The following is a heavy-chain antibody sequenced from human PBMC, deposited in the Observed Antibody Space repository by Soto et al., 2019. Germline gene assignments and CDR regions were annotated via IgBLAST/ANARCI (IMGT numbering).Heavy chain of an antibody. CDR1: GGTFSSYA. CDR3: GNRLAQKKHPYYYYYGMDV. V-gene: IGHV1-69*13. D-gene: IGHD6-19*01. J-gene: IGHJ6*02. Sequence: ASVKVSCKASGGTFSSYAISWVRQAPGQGLEWMGGIIPIFGTANYAQKFQGRVTITADESTSTAYMELSSLRSEDTAVYYCGNRLAQKKHPYYYYYGMDVWGQGTTVTVSS. CDR2: IIPIFGTA.